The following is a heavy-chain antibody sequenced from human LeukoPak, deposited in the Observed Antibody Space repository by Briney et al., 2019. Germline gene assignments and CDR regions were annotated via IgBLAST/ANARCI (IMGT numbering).Heavy chain of an antibody. V-gene: IGHV4-34*01. CDR3: ARDPYCGGDCPDPNPNI. D-gene: IGHD2-21*02. J-gene: IGHJ3*02. CDR1: GGSFSAYY. CDR2: INHSGRT. Sequence: SETLSLTCGVYGGSFSAYYWSWIRQPPGKGLEWIGDINHSGRTNYNPSLKSRVNMSVDTSRNQFSLKLSSVTAADTAVYYCARDPYCGGDCPDPNPNIWGQGTMVTVSS.